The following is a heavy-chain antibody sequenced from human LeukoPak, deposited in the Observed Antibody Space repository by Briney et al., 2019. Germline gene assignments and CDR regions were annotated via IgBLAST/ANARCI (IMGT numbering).Heavy chain of an antibody. Sequence: SETLSLTCTVSGGSISSYYWSWIRQPPGKGLEWIGYIYYSGSTNYNPSLKSRVTISVDTSKNQFSLKLSSVTAADTAVHYCARVGFGELYSPFDYWGQGTLVTVSS. D-gene: IGHD3-10*01. V-gene: IGHV4-59*01. CDR3: ARVGFGELYSPFDY. CDR2: IYYSGST. J-gene: IGHJ4*02. CDR1: GGSISSYY.